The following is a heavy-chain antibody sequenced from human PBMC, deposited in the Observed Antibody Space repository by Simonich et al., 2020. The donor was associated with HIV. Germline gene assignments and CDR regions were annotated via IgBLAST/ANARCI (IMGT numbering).Heavy chain of an antibody. CDR2: ISSSRSYI. Sequence: GSLRLSCAASGFTFSRYSMNWVRQAPGKGLECVSSISSSRSYIDYADSVKGRFTISRDNAKNSLYLQMNSLRAEDTAVYYCARDSPAGYSTKTGAFDIWGQGTMVTVSS. CDR1: GFTFSRYS. D-gene: IGHD6-13*01. CDR3: ARDSPAGYSTKTGAFDI. J-gene: IGHJ3*02. V-gene: IGHV3-21*01.